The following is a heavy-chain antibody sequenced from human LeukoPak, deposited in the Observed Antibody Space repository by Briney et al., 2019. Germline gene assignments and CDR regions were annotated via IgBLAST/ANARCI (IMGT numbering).Heavy chain of an antibody. V-gene: IGHV4-31*03. CDR2: IYYSGST. D-gene: IGHD4-17*01. J-gene: IGHJ4*02. CDR1: GGSISSGGYY. Sequence: PSETLSLTCTVSGGSISSGGYYWSWIRQHPGKGLEWIGYIYYSGSTYYNPSLKSRVTMSVDTSKNQFSLKLSFVTAVDTAVYYCARGAYGDYAPDYWGQGTLVTVSS. CDR3: ARGAYGDYAPDY.